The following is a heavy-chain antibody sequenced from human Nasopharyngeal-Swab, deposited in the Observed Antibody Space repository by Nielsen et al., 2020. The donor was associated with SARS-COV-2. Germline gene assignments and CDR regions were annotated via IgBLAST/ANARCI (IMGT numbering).Heavy chain of an antibody. V-gene: IGHV1-2*06. D-gene: IGHD2-21*02. J-gene: IGHJ4*02. CDR3: ARDYCGGDCFPDS. Sequence: LVKGSCKASGYTFTGYYIHWVRQAPGQGLEWMGRINPYSGGTKYAQKFQGRVTMTRDTSISTAYMELSRLRSDDTAVYYCARDYCGGDCFPDSWGQGTLVTVSS. CDR1: GYTFTGYY. CDR2: INPYSGGT.